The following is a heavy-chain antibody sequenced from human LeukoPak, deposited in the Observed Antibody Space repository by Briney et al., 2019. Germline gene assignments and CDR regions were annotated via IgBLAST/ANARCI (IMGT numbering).Heavy chain of an antibody. Sequence: GGSLRLSCAASGFTFSSYSMNWVRQAPGKGLEWVSSISSSSSYIYYADSVKGRFTIPRDNAKNSLYLQMNSLRAEDTAVYYCARENYGSGSYRDYYYGMDVWGKGTTVTVSS. D-gene: IGHD3-10*01. CDR3: ARENYGSGSYRDYYYGMDV. CDR2: ISSSSSYI. V-gene: IGHV3-21*01. J-gene: IGHJ6*04. CDR1: GFTFSSYS.